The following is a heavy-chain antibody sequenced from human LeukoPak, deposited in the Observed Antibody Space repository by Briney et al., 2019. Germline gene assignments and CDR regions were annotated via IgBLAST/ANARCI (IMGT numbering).Heavy chain of an antibody. Sequence: ASVKVSCKASGYTFTSYDINWVRQATGQGLEWMGWINPNSGCTNYVQKFQGRVTMTRDTSISTAYMELSRLRSDDTAVYYCARDHDRRYCSGGSCYFDYWGQGTLVTVSS. CDR2: INPNSGCT. CDR3: ARDHDRRYCSGGSCYFDY. V-gene: IGHV1-2*02. D-gene: IGHD2-15*01. CDR1: GYTFTSYD. J-gene: IGHJ4*02.